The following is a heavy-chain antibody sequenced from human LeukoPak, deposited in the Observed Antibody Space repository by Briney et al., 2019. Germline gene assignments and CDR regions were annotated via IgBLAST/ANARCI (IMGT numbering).Heavy chain of an antibody. J-gene: IGHJ3*02. D-gene: IGHD2-8*01. CDR3: ARQKSYCTNGVCYTSNAFDI. V-gene: IGHV4-59*08. CDR1: GGSISSYY. CDR2: IYYSGST. Sequence: SETLSLTCTVSGGSISSYYWSWIRQPPGKGLEWIGYIYYSGSTNYNPSLKSRVTISVDTSKNQFSLKLSSVTAADTAVYYCARQKSYCTNGVCYTSNAFDIWGQGTMVTVSS.